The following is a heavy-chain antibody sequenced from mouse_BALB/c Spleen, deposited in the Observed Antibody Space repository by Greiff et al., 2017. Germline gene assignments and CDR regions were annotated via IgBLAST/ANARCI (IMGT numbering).Heavy chain of an antibody. V-gene: IGHV2-6-4*01. CDR3: TRMTTAIAWFAY. D-gene: IGHD1-2*01. Sequence: QVQLQQSGPGLVAPSQSLSITCTVPGFSLSRYSVHWVRQTPGKGLEWLGMIWGGGSTDSNSALKSRLSISKDNSKSQVFLNMNSLQTDDTAMYYCTRMTTAIAWFAYWGQGTLVTVSA. CDR2: IWGGGST. CDR1: GFSLSRYS. J-gene: IGHJ3*01.